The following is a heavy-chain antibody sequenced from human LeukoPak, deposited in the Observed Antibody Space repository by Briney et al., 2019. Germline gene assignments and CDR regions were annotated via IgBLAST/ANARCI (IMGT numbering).Heavy chain of an antibody. D-gene: IGHD2-15*01. J-gene: IGHJ4*02. Sequence: ASVKVSCKASGYTFTGYYMHWVRQAPGQGLEWMGWINPNSGGTNYAQKFQGWVTMTRDTSISTAYMELSRLRSDDTAVYYCARYYCSSGSCSYFDFWGQGTLVTVSS. CDR1: GYTFTGYY. CDR3: ARYYCSSGSCSYFDF. V-gene: IGHV1-2*04. CDR2: INPNSGGT.